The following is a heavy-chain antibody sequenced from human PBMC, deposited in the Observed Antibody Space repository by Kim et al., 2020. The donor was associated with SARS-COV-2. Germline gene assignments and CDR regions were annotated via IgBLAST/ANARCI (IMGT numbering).Heavy chain of an antibody. CDR2: IRSKAYGGTT. V-gene: IGHV3-49*04. D-gene: IGHD3-9*01. CDR1: GFTFGDYA. J-gene: IGHJ4*02. Sequence: GGSLRLSCTASGFTFGDYAMSWVRQAPGKGLEWVGFIRSKAYGGTTEYAASVKGRFTISRDDSKSIAYLQMNSLKTEDTAVYYCTRGWSYDILTGYFGYWGQGTLVTVSS. CDR3: TRGWSYDILTGYFGY.